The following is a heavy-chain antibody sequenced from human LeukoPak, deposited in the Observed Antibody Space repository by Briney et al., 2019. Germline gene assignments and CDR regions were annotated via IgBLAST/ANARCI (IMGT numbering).Heavy chain of an antibody. CDR2: IVVGSDNT. V-gene: IGHV1-58*02. D-gene: IGHD3-10*01. CDR1: GFTFTSSA. J-gene: IGHJ4*02. Sequence: SVKVSCKASGFTFTSSAMQWVRQARGQGLEWIGWIVVGSDNTNYAQKFQERVTITRDMSTSTAYMELSSLRSDDTAVYYCARALVRRGTHSGYWGQGTLVTVAS. CDR3: ARALVRRGTHSGY.